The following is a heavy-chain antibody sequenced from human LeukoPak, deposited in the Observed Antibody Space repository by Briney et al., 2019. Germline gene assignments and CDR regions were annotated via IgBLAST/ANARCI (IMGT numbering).Heavy chain of an antibody. CDR1: GGSISSYY. D-gene: IGHD2-2*03. Sequence: SETLSLTCTVSGGSISSYYWSWIRQPAGKGLEWIGRIYTSGSTNYNPSLKSRVTMSVDTSKNQFSLKLSSVTAADTAVYYCARDVVDIVVVPAANWFDPWGQGTLVTVSS. J-gene: IGHJ5*02. CDR3: ARDVVDIVVVPAANWFDP. V-gene: IGHV4-4*07. CDR2: IYTSGST.